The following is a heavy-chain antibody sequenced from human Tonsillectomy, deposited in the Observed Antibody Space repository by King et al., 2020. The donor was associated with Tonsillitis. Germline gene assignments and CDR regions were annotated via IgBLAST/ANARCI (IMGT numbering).Heavy chain of an antibody. CDR2: TNSDGSST. V-gene: IGHV3-74*01. CDR3: VRGGLYCSSTSCYHYMDV. D-gene: IGHD2-2*01. CDR1: GFSFSSYW. Sequence: DVQLVESGGGLVEPGGSLRLSCAASGFSFSSYWMHWVRQAPGKGLVWVSRTNSDGSSTSYADFVKGRFTISRDNAKNTLFLQMNSLRVDDTAVYYCVRGGLYCSSTSCYHYMDVWVKGTTVTVSS. J-gene: IGHJ6*03.